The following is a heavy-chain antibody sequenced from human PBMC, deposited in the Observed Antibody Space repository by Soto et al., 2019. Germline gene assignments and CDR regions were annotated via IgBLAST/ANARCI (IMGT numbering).Heavy chain of an antibody. V-gene: IGHV4-30-4*01. J-gene: IGHJ3*02. Sequence: QVQLQESGPGLVKPSQTLSLTCTVSGGSISSGDYYWSWIRQPPGKGLEWIGYIYYSGSTYYNPSLKSXXTXSXXTSKNQFSLKLSSVTAADTAVYYCARELERWAFDIWGQGTMVTVSS. CDR2: IYYSGST. CDR3: ARELERWAFDI. CDR1: GGSISSGDYY. D-gene: IGHD1-1*01.